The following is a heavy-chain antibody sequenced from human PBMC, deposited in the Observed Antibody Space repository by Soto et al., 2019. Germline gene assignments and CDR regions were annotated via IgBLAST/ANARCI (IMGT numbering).Heavy chain of an antibody. Sequence: SVKVSCKASGGTFSSYTIIWVRQAPGQGLEWMGRIIPILGIANYAQKFQGRVTITADKSTSTAYMELSSLRSEDTAVYYCARDTGGYDSYRFDYWGQGTLVTVSS. V-gene: IGHV1-69*04. J-gene: IGHJ4*02. CDR2: IIPILGIA. D-gene: IGHD5-12*01. CDR3: ARDTGGYDSYRFDY. CDR1: GGTFSSYT.